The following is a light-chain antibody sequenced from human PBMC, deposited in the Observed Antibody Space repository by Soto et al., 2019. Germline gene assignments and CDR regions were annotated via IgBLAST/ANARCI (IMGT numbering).Light chain of an antibody. J-gene: IGKJ1*01. Sequence: EIVLTQSPGTLSLSPLEISTLSCSASQSVSNSYLAWYQQKPGQAPRLLMYGASNRATGIPARFSGSGSGTDFTLAISSLEPEDFAVYYCQQRSNWPRTFGQGTKVDIK. CDR3: QQRSNWPRT. CDR1: QSVSNSY. CDR2: GAS. V-gene: IGKV3-11*01.